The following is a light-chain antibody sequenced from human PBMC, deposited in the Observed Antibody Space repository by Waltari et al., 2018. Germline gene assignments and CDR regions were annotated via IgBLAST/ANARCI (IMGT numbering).Light chain of an antibody. CDR1: SGHSRNV. J-gene: IGLJ3*02. Sequence: QLVLTQSPSASASLGASVKLTCTLSSGHSRNVIAWLQQRPETGPRYLMKVNSDGSHTKGDEIPDRFSGSSSGAERYLTISNLQSEDEADYFCQTGGHGAWVFGGGTTLTVL. CDR3: QTGGHGAWV. V-gene: IGLV4-69*01. CDR2: VNSDGSH.